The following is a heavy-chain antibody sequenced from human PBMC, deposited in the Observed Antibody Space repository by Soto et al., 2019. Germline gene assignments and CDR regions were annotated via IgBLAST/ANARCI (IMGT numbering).Heavy chain of an antibody. CDR1: GGTFSSYA. J-gene: IGHJ4*02. Sequence: ASVKVSCKASGGTFSSYAISWVRQAPGQGLEWMGGIIPIFGTANYAQKFQGRVTITADESTSTAYMELSSLRSEDTAVYYCARAHCGGDCPPPRVGFDYWGQGTLVTVSS. CDR2: IIPIFGTA. V-gene: IGHV1-69*13. CDR3: ARAHCGGDCPPPRVGFDY. D-gene: IGHD2-21*02.